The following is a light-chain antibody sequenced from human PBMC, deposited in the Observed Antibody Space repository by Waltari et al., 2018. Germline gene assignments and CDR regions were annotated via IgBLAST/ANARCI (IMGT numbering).Light chain of an antibody. J-gene: IGKJ1*01. Sequence: DIQMTQSPSTLSASVGNRFTITCRASQSISSWLAWYQQNPGKAPKLLIYDASSLESGVPSRFSGSGSGTEFTLTISSLQPDDFATYYCQQYNSYSWTFGQGTKVEIK. CDR1: QSISSW. CDR2: DAS. CDR3: QQYNSYSWT. V-gene: IGKV1-5*01.